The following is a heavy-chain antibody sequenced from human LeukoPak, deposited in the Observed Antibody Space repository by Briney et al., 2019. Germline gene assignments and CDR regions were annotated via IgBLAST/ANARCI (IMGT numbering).Heavy chain of an antibody. J-gene: IGHJ6*02. D-gene: IGHD3-9*01. V-gene: IGHV4-39*01. CDR1: GGSISSSSYY. CDR2: IYYSGST. Sequence: SETLSLTCTVSGGSISSSSYYWGWIRQPPGKGLEWIGSIYYSGSTYHNPSLKSRVTISVDTSNNQFSLQLSPVTAAGTAVYYCAIVKAGYFDLYYYYGMDVWGQGTTVTVSS. CDR3: AIVKAGYFDLYYYYGMDV.